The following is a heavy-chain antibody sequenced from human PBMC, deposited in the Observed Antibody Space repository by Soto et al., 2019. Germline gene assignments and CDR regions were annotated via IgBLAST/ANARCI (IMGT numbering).Heavy chain of an antibody. J-gene: IGHJ6*02. CDR3: ATADYPPYYYYGMDV. Sequence: QVQLVESGGGVVQPGRSLRLSCAASGFTFSSYGMHWVRQAPGKGLEWVAVISYDGSNKYYADSVKGRFTISRDNSKNTLYLQMNSLRAEDTAVYYWATADYPPYYYYGMDVWGQGTTVTVSS. D-gene: IGHD3-16*01. V-gene: IGHV3-30*03. CDR1: GFTFSSYG. CDR2: ISYDGSNK.